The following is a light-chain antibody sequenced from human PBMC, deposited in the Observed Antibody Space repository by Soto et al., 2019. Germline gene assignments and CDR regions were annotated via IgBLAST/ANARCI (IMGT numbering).Light chain of an antibody. CDR2: SNN. CDR3: AAWDDSLNGPSVV. V-gene: IGLV1-44*01. CDR1: ISNIGRNT. Sequence: QSVLTQPPSASGTPGQRVTISCSGSISNIGRNTVNWYQQHPGKAPKLLIYSNNQRPSGVPDRVSASESGTSASLAISGLQSEDEADYSCAAWDDSLNGPSVVFGGGTKVTVL. J-gene: IGLJ2*01.